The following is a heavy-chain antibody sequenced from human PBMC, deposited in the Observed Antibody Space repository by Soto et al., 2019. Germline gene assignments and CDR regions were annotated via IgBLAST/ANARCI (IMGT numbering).Heavy chain of an antibody. CDR3: ARARDYGDYVSHFDY. D-gene: IGHD4-17*01. Sequence: QVQLQESGPGLVKPSGTLSLTCAVSGGSISSSNWWRWVRQPPGKGLAWTWESYHSGSTNYNPSLRSRATLSVVKSKNQFPLNLSSVTAADTAVYYCARARDYGDYVSHFDYWGQRTLVTVSS. V-gene: IGHV4-4*02. CDR2: SYHSGST. J-gene: IGHJ4*02. CDR1: GGSISSSNW.